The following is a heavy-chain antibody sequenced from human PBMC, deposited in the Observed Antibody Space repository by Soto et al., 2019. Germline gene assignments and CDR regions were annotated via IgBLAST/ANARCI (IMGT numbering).Heavy chain of an antibody. D-gene: IGHD6-6*01. V-gene: IGHV6-1*01. J-gene: IGHJ6*02. Sequence: SQTLSLTCALSGDSVSSNSAAWNWIRQSPSRGLEWLGRTYYRSKWYNDYAVSVKSRITINPDTSKNQFSLQLNSVTPEDTAVYYCARSRSDGGRYSSSPYYGMDVWGQGTTVTVSS. CDR1: GDSVSSNSAA. CDR2: TYYRSKWYN. CDR3: ARSRSDGGRYSSSPYYGMDV.